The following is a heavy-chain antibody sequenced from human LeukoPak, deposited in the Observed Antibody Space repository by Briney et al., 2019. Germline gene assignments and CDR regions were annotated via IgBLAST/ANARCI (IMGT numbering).Heavy chain of an antibody. Sequence: GRSLRLSCAASGFTFRNWAMHWVRQAPGQGLEWVAVISYDEIITYYADPVRGRFTISTDNSKNTLYLQMDSLTAEDTAVYYCARERGGTPYGKDVWGQGTTVTVSS. J-gene: IGHJ6*02. D-gene: IGHD3-16*01. V-gene: IGHV3-30-3*01. CDR3: ARERGGTPYGKDV. CDR2: ISYDEIIT. CDR1: GFTFRNWA.